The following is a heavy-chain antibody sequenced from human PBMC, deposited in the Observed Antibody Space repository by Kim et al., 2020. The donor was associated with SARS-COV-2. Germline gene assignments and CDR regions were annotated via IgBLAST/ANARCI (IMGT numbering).Heavy chain of an antibody. Sequence: GGSLRLSCAASGFTLRSYWIHWVRQAPGKGLVWVSRINSDGISTRHADSVKGRFTISRDNAKNTVYLQMNSLRAEDTAVYYCARGGIASAGRDAFDIWG. CDR2: INSDGIST. CDR1: GFTLRSYW. D-gene: IGHD6-13*01. CDR3: ARGGIASAGRDAFDI. V-gene: IGHV3-74*01. J-gene: IGHJ3*02.